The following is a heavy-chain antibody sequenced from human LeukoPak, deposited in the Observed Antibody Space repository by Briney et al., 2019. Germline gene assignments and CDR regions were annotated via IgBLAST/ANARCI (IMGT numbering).Heavy chain of an antibody. CDR2: INPNSGDT. V-gene: IGHV1-2*06. J-gene: IGHJ4*02. CDR1: GGTFSSYA. CDR3: TRESGSYHGNDY. Sequence: ASVKVSCKASGGTFSSYAISWVRQAPGQGLEWMGRINPNSGDTNYAQKFQGRVTITGDTSISTAYMELSSLRSDDTAVYYCTRESGSYHGNDYWGQGTLVTVSS. D-gene: IGHD1-26*01.